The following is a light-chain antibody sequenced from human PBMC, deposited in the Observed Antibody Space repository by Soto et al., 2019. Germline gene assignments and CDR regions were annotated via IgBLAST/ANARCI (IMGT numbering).Light chain of an antibody. Sequence: EIVLTQSPATLSLSPGERATLSCRASQSVSSSLAWYQHKPGQAPRLLIYATSHRATDIPTRFSGSGSETDFTLTISSLEPEDFAVYYCQQRSDWPPSLTLGGGTKVEIK. CDR1: QSVSSS. J-gene: IGKJ4*01. V-gene: IGKV3-11*01. CDR3: QQRSDWPPSLT. CDR2: ATS.